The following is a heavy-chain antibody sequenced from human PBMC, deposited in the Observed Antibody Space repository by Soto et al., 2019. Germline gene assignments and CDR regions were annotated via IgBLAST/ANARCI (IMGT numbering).Heavy chain of an antibody. Sequence: PGGSLRLACAASGFTFSSYAMHGVRQAPGKGLEWVAVISYDGSNKYYADSVKGRFTISIDNSKNTLYLQMNSLRAEDTAVYYCARDGTAMVTDYYYYGMDVWGQGTTVTVSS. CDR1: GFTFSSYA. J-gene: IGHJ6*02. CDR3: ARDGTAMVTDYYYYGMDV. V-gene: IGHV3-30-3*01. D-gene: IGHD5-18*01. CDR2: ISYDGSNK.